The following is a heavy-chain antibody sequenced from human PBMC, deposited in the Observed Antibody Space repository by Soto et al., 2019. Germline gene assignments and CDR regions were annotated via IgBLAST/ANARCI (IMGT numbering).Heavy chain of an antibody. CDR1: GFTFSSYG. CDR3: AKDGTHCSSTSCYTSWFDP. J-gene: IGHJ5*02. V-gene: IGHV3-30*18. D-gene: IGHD2-2*02. CDR2: ISYDGSNK. Sequence: QVQLVESGGGVVQPGRSLRLSCAASGFTFSSYGMHWVRQAPGKGLEWVAVISYDGSNKYYADSVKGRFTISRDNSKNTLYLQMNSLRAEDTAVYYCAKDGTHCSSTSCYTSWFDPWGQGTLVTVSS.